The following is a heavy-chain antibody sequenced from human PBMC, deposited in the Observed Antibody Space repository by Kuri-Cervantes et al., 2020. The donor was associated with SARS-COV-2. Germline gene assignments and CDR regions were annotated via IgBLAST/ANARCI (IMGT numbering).Heavy chain of an antibody. CDR3: ARGAHHIRFRGEIDY. Sequence: SETLSLTCAVYGESFSDYYRTWIRQPPGKGLEWIGEINHSGSVNYNPSLKSRVTISVDRSKNQFSLKLSSVTAADTALYYCARGAHHIRFRGEIDYWSQGALVTVSS. CDR1: GESFSDYY. CDR2: INHSGSV. J-gene: IGHJ4*02. D-gene: IGHD3-3*01. V-gene: IGHV4-34*01.